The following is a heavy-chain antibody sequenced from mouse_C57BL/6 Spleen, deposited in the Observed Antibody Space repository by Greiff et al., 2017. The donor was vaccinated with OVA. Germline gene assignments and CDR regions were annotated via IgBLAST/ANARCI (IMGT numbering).Heavy chain of an antibody. J-gene: IGHJ4*01. CDR2: IRSKSNNYAT. CDR1: GFSFNTYA. V-gene: IGHV10-1*01. CDR3: VRHRKAYYDAMGY. Sequence: VQLKESGGGLVQPKGSLKLSCAASGFSFNTYAMNWVRQAPGKGLEWVARIRSKSNNYATYYADSVKDRFTISRDDSESMLYLQMNNLKTEDTAMYYGVRHRKAYYDAMGYWGQGTSGTGSS.